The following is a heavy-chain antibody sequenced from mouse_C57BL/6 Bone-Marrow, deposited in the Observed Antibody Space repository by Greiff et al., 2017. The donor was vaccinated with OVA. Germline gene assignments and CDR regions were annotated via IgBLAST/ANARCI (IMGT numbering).Heavy chain of an antibody. J-gene: IGHJ2*01. CDR2: IDPRNGGT. CDR1: GYTFTGYW. V-gene: IGHV1-53*01. CDR3: GKRRYFDD. Sequence: QVQLQQPGAELVKPGASVKLSCKASGYTFTGYWMHWVKQRPGQGLEWIGNIDPRNGGTYYNEKFKSKATLTVDNSSSTAYMQLSSLTSEASAVSQWGKRRYFDDWGKGTTLTVSS.